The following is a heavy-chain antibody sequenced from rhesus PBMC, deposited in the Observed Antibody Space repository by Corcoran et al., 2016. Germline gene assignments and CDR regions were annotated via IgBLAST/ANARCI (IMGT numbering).Heavy chain of an antibody. J-gene: IGHJ4*01. CDR2: IYGGSGST. Sequence: QVQLQESGPGLVKPSETLSLTCAVSGGSISSNYWSWIRQSPGKGLEWIGYIYGGSGSTSYNPSLKSRVIISIDTSKNQFSLKLSSVTAADTAVYYCARGYYEDDYGYYYTPYYFDYWGQGVLVTVSS. V-gene: IGHV4-147*01. CDR1: GGSISSNY. D-gene: IGHD3S6*01. CDR3: ARGYYEDDYGYYYTPYYFDY.